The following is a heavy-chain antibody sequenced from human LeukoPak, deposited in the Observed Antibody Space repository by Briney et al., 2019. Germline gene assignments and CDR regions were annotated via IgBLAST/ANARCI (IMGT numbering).Heavy chain of an antibody. V-gene: IGHV7-4-1*02. CDR2: INTNTGNP. J-gene: IGHJ6*02. CDR3: ARLLNYDFWSGYSPDGMDV. CDR1: GYTFTSYA. Sequence: ASVNVSCTASGYTFTSYAMNWVRQAPGQGLEWMGWINTNTGNPTYAQGFTGRFVFSLDTSVSTAYLQISSLKAEDTAVYYCARLLNYDFWSGYSPDGMDVWGQGTTVTVSS. D-gene: IGHD3-3*01.